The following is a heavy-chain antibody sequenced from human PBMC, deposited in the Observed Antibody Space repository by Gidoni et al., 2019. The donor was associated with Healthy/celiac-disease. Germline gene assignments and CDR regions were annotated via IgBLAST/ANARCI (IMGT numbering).Heavy chain of an antibody. CDR3: TRDKGDYGDDEYFDY. Sequence: EVQLVESGGGLVQPGRSLRLSCTAAGFTFGDYALSWFRQAPGKGLEWVGFIRSKAYGGTTEYAASVKGRFTISRDDSKSIDYLQMNSLKTEDTAVYYCTRDKGDYGDDEYFDYWGQGTLVTVSS. V-gene: IGHV3-49*03. D-gene: IGHD4-17*01. CDR1: GFTFGDYA. J-gene: IGHJ4*02. CDR2: IRSKAYGGTT.